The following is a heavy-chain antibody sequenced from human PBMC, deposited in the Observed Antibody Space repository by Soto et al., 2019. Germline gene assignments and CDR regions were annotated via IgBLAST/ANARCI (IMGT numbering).Heavy chain of an antibody. CDR1: GGSVRAPDW. V-gene: IGHV4-4*02. J-gene: IGHJ5*01. CDR3: ARVRQGCSANNCYFDP. D-gene: IGHD1-1*01. CDR2: VHISGHS. Sequence: QVHLQESGPGLVAPSGTLSLTCTLSGGSVRAPDWWNWVRQSPAKGLEWIAEVHISGHSNYNPSLRSRVSVSIDSSKNQVYLNLNSVTAADTAIYYCARVRQGCSANNCYFDPWGQGTQVTISS.